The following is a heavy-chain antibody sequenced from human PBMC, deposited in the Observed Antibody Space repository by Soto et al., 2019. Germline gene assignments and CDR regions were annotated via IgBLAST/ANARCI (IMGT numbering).Heavy chain of an antibody. V-gene: IGHV3-23*01. Sequence: EVQLLESGEDLVQPGGSLRLSCAASGFAFSNYAVTWVRQAQGKGLEWVSSISGSSNVIYYADSVKGRFIISRDNSKNTLYLQMNSLRAEDTAVYYCAKDPNGDYIGAFDDWGQGTLVTVSS. J-gene: IGHJ4*02. CDR1: GFAFSNYA. D-gene: IGHD4-17*01. CDR2: ISGSSNVI. CDR3: AKDPNGDYIGAFDD.